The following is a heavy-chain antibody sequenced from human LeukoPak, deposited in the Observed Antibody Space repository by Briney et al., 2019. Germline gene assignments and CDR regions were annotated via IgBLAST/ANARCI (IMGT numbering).Heavy chain of an antibody. CDR2: IYYSGST. Sequence: SETLSLTCTVSGGSISSYYWSWIRQPPGKGRGGIGYIYYSGSTNYNPSLKSRVTLSVDTSKNQFSLKLSSVTAADTAVYYCARRLFTTDYYGMDVAGQGTTVTVAS. V-gene: IGHV4-59*08. CDR3: ARRLFTTDYYGMDV. J-gene: IGHJ6*02. D-gene: IGHD2-21*01. CDR1: GGSISSYY.